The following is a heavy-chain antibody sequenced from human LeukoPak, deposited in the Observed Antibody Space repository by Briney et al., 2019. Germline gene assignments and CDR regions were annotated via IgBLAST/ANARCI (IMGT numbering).Heavy chain of an antibody. CDR3: AKDRYSSGWYLTAYFDY. CDR2: ISGSGGST. J-gene: IGHJ4*02. Sequence: GGSLRLSCAASGFTFSSYAMSWVRQAPGKGLEWVSAISGSGGSTYYADSVKGRFTISRDNSKNTLYLQMNSLRAEDTAVYYCAKDRYSSGWYLTAYFDYWGQGTLVTASS. D-gene: IGHD6-19*01. V-gene: IGHV3-23*01. CDR1: GFTFSSYA.